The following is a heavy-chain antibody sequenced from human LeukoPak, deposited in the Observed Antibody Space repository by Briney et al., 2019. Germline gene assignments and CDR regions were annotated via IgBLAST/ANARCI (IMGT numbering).Heavy chain of an antibody. D-gene: IGHD3-22*01. CDR3: AKDRPNYYGSNGHYYKLNGDC. CDR1: GFTFSSYA. J-gene: IGHJ4*02. CDR2: ITSSGATT. Sequence: GGSLRLSCAASGFTFSSYAMSWVRQAPGKGLEWVSSITSSGATTYYADSVKGRFTISRDNSDNTLYLQMNSLRAEDTAVYYCAKDRPNYYGSNGHYYKLNGDCWGQGTLVTVSS. V-gene: IGHV3-23*01.